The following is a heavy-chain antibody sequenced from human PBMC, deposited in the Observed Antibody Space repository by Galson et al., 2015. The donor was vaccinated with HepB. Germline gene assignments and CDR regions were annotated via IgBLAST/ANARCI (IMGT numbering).Heavy chain of an antibody. J-gene: IGHJ5*02. Sequence: SVKVSCKVSGGTFTSSAINWVRQAPGQGLEWMGGIVPNFGTANYAQKFRGRVTITADESTSTAYMQLSSLRSEDTAIYYCARAAYSDYVGFDPWGQGTLVTVSS. D-gene: IGHD4-11*01. CDR2: IVPNFGTA. CDR3: ARAAYSDYVGFDP. V-gene: IGHV1-69*13. CDR1: GGTFTSSA.